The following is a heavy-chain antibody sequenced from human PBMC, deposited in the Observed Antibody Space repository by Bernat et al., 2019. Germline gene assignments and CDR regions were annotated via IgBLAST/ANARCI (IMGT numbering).Heavy chain of an antibody. CDR2: INSDGSST. CDR1: GFTFSSYW. V-gene: IGHV3-74*01. J-gene: IGHJ6*02. CDR3: ARDGYGSGSYLYYYYYGMDV. Sequence: EVQLVESGGGLVQPGGSLRLSCAASGFTFSSYWMHWVRQAPGKGLVWVSRINSDGSSTSYADSVKGRFTISRDNAKNTLYLQMNSLRAEDTAVYYCARDGYGSGSYLYYYYYGMDVWGQGTTVTVSS. D-gene: IGHD3-10*01.